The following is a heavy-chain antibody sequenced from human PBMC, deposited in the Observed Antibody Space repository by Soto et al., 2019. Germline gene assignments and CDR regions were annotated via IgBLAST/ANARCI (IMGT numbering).Heavy chain of an antibody. V-gene: IGHV4-39*07. D-gene: IGHD3-10*01. CDR3: ARGRLLWFGEDEQVLDV. CDR2: FYYSGSP. Sequence: PSETLSLTCTVSGDSIRSSSHYWAWNRQPPGKGLEWIGGFYYSGSPYYNPSLKSRVTISVDKSKNQFSPKLSSVTAADTAVYYCARGRLLWFGEDEQVLDVWGQGTTVTVSS. CDR1: GDSIRSSSHY. J-gene: IGHJ6*02.